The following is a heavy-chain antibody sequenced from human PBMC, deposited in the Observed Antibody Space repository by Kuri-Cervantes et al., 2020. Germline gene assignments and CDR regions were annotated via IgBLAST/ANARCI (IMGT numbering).Heavy chain of an antibody. CDR1: GGSISSYY. Sequence: ESLKISCTVSGGSISSYYWSWIRQPPGKGLEWIGCIYYSGSTYYNPSLKSRVTISVDTSKNQSSLKLSSVTAADTAVYYCARARVSYSSSWPNWFDPWGQGTLVTVSS. CDR3: ARARVSYSSSWPNWFDP. CDR2: IYYSGST. V-gene: IGHV4-59*08. D-gene: IGHD6-13*01. J-gene: IGHJ5*02.